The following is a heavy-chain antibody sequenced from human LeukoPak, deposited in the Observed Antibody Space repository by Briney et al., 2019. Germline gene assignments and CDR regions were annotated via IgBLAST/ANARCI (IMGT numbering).Heavy chain of an antibody. CDR1: GDSVSSNSAA. D-gene: IGHD6-13*01. V-gene: IGHV6-1*01. Sequence: SQTLSLTCAISGDSVSSNSAAWNWIRQSPSRGLEWLGRTYYRSKWYNDYAVSVKSRITINPDTSKNQFSLQLNSVTPEDTAVYYCARSNRVLAAAGYYYMNVWGKGTTVTVSS. CDR3: ARSNRVLAAAGYYYMNV. CDR2: TYYRSKWYN. J-gene: IGHJ6*03.